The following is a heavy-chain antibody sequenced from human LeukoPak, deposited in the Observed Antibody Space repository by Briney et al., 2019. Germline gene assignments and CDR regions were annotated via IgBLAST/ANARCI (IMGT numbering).Heavy chain of an antibody. D-gene: IGHD3-3*01. V-gene: IGHV1-69*13. CDR1: GGTFSSYA. CDR3: AKGYDFWSGYFVGKGTDY. Sequence: GASVKVSCKASGGTFSSYAISWVRQAPGQGLEWMGGILPIFATTNYAQNFQGRVTITADESTSTAYMELSSLRSEDTAVYYCAKGYDFWSGYFVGKGTDYWGQGTLVTVSS. J-gene: IGHJ4*02. CDR2: ILPIFATT.